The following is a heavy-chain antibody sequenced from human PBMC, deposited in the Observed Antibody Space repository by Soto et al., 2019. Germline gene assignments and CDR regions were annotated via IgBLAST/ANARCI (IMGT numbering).Heavy chain of an antibody. J-gene: IGHJ5*01. CDR3: ARDFAGCGGGGCRYNWLDS. D-gene: IGHD2-21*01. V-gene: IGHV1-69*06. CDR2: IIPEFGTP. Sequence: GASVKLSWKTSRDVFGNCARRWVRHAPEQGLEWMGGIIPEFGTPHYAQKFQDRLLIIADTSTSTADMELSSITPGDTAVYYCARDFAGCGGGGCRYNWLDSWGQGTLVNRLL. CDR1: RDVFGNCA.